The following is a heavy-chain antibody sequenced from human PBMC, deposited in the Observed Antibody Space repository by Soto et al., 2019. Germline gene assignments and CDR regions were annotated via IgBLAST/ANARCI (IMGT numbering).Heavy chain of an antibody. J-gene: IGHJ6*02. D-gene: IGHD4-17*01. V-gene: IGHV4-61*08. CDR1: GGSISSGGYS. Sequence: SETLSLTCAVSGGSISSGGYSWSWIRQPPGKGLEWIGYIYYSGSTNYNPSLKSRVTISVDTSKNQFSLKLSSVTAADTAVYYCARVTTNYYYGMDVWGQGTTVTVSS. CDR3: ARVTTNYYYGMDV. CDR2: IYYSGST.